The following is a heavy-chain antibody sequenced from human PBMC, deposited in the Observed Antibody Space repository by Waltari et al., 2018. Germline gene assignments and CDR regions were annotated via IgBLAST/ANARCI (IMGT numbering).Heavy chain of an antibody. D-gene: IGHD1-26*01. CDR2: IIPIFGTA. V-gene: IGHV1-69*01. Sequence: QVQLVQSGAEVKKPGSSVKVPCKASGGTFSSYPIRWVRQAPGQGLEWMGGIIPIFGTANYAQKFQGRVTITADESTSTAYMELSSLRSEDTAVYYCARVGEIRADYYGMDVWGQGTTVTVSS. CDR3: ARVGEIRADYYGMDV. J-gene: IGHJ6*02. CDR1: GGTFSSYP.